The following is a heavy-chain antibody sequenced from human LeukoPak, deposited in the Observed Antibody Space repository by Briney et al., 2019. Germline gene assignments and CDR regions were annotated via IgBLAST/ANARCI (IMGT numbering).Heavy chain of an antibody. J-gene: IGHJ4*02. CDR1: GFTFSSYG. CDR2: ISYDGSNK. CDR3: AKDRHYYGSGSYPGDY. V-gene: IGHV3-30*18. D-gene: IGHD3-10*01. Sequence: PGGSLRLSCAASGFTFSSYGMHWVRQAPGKGLEWVAVISYDGSNKYYADSVKGRFTISRDNSKNTLYLQMNSLRAEDTAVYYCAKDRHYYGSGSYPGDYWGQGTLVTVSP.